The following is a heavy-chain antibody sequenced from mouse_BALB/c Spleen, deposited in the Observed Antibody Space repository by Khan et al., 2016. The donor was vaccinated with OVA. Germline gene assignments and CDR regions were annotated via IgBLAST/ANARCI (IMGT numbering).Heavy chain of an antibody. Sequence: VQLQQSGPALVKPGASLKVSCKASGYTFTDYIIGWVKQSPRQGLEWIGDIFPGSDTTYYNAKFKDKATLTVDKSANTAYMQLSRLTSEDSAVYFCARGGYSAFAYWCLGTLVTVSA. CDR1: GYTFTDYI. V-gene: IGHV1-77*01. J-gene: IGHJ3*01. CDR2: IFPGSDTT. D-gene: IGHD2-14*01. CDR3: ARGGYSAFAY.